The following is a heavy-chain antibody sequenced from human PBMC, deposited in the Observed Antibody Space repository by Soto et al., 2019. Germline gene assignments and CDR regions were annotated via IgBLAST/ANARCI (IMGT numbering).Heavy chain of an antibody. J-gene: IGHJ4*02. D-gene: IGHD5-18*01. CDR2: IYYSGST. V-gene: IGHV4-59*01. CDR1: GGSTSSYY. Sequence: SETLSLTCTVSGGSTSSYYWSWIRQPPGKGLEWIGYIYYSGSTNYNPSLKSRVTISVDTSKNQFSLKLSSVTAADTAVYYCASGGYSYGTFGYWGQGTLVTVSS. CDR3: ASGGYSYGTFGY.